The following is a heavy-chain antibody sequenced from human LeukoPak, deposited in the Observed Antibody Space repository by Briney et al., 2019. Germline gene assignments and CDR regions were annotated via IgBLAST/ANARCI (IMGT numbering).Heavy chain of an antibody. V-gene: IGHV1-8*03. CDR1: GYTFTNYD. D-gene: IGHD2-15*01. CDR3: AKKVVETLYYYYYMDV. Sequence: ASVKVSCKASGYTFTNYDINWVRQATGQGLEWVGRMNPNSGNTGYAQKFQGRVTITRNTSISTAYMELSSLRAEDTAVYYCAKKVVETLYYYYYMDVWGKGTTVTVSS. CDR2: MNPNSGNT. J-gene: IGHJ6*03.